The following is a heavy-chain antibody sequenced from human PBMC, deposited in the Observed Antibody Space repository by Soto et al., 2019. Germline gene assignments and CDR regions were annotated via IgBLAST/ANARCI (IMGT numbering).Heavy chain of an antibody. Sequence: PGESLKISCKGSGYTFTAYWIAWVRQKPGKGLEWMGIIDPGDSETRYSPSFPGQVTMSADKSITTAYLQMTSLKASDTAMYYCARQLTAAADIDYWGQGTQVTVSS. CDR2: IDPGDSET. CDR3: ARQLTAAADIDY. J-gene: IGHJ4*02. CDR1: GYTFTAYW. V-gene: IGHV5-51*01. D-gene: IGHD6-13*01.